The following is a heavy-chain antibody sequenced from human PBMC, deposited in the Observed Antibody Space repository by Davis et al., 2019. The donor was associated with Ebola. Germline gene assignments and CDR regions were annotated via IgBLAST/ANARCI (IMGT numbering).Heavy chain of an antibody. CDR3: AKDKNYDFWSGYPQGAFDI. V-gene: IGHV3-23*01. Sequence: GESLKISCAASGFTFSSYAMSWVRQAPGKGLEWVSAISGSGGSTYYADSVKGRFTISRDNSKNTLYLQMNSLRAEDTAIYYCAKDKNYDFWSGYPQGAFDIWGQGTMVTVSS. CDR1: GFTFSSYA. J-gene: IGHJ3*02. D-gene: IGHD3-3*01. CDR2: ISGSGGST.